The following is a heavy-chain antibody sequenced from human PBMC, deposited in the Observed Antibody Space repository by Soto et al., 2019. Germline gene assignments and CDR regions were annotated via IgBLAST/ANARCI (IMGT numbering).Heavy chain of an antibody. V-gene: IGHV4-59*01. CDR2: IYYSGST. Sequence: PSETLSLTCTVSGGSISSYYWSWIRQPPGKGLEWIGYIYYSGSTNYNPSLKSRVTISVDTSKNQFSLKLSSVTAADTAVYYCARLVTVWFDPWGQGTLVTVSS. CDR1: GGSISSYY. CDR3: ARLVTVWFDP. D-gene: IGHD2-15*01. J-gene: IGHJ5*02.